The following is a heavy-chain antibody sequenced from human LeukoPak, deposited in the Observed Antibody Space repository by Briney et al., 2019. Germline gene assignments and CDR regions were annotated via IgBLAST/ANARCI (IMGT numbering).Heavy chain of an antibody. Sequence: GGSLRLSCAASGFAFSSYSMNWVRQAPGKGLEWVSVIYSGGNTYYADSVKGRFTISRDNSKNTLYLQMYSLRAEDTAVYYCARRGYGDYAPFDYWGQGTLVTVSS. CDR1: GFAFSSYS. J-gene: IGHJ4*02. D-gene: IGHD4-17*01. V-gene: IGHV3-66*04. CDR2: IYSGGNT. CDR3: ARRGYGDYAPFDY.